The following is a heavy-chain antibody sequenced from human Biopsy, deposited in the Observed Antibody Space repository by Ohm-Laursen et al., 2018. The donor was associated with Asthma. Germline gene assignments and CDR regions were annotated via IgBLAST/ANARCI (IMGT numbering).Heavy chain of an antibody. CDR3: ARFKRGYSYGYAGVFDY. Sequence: GSSVKVSCKVSGYTFTSYYMHWVRQAPGQGLEWMGIINPSGGSTSYAQKFQGRVTMTRDTSTSTVYMELSSLRSEDTAVYYCARFKRGYSYGYAGVFDYWGQGTLVTVSS. CDR2: INPSGGST. CDR1: GYTFTSYY. V-gene: IGHV1-46*01. J-gene: IGHJ4*02. D-gene: IGHD5-18*01.